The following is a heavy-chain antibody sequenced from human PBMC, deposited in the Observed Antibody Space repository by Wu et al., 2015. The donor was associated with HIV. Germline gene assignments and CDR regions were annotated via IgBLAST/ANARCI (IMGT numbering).Heavy chain of an antibody. D-gene: IGHD5-24*01. V-gene: IGHV1-69*05. CDR1: GGMFNSYG. CDR3: ARDRDRWGVSRRWLQFHY. Sequence: QVHLVQSGAEVKKPGSSVKISCKDSGGMFNSYGISWVRQAPGQGLEWMGGIIPMFGMANYAEKFQGRVTITTDESTTIVYMELSSLRSEDTAFYYCARDRDRWGVSRRWLQFHYWGQGTLVSVSS. J-gene: IGHJ4*02. CDR2: IIPMFGMA.